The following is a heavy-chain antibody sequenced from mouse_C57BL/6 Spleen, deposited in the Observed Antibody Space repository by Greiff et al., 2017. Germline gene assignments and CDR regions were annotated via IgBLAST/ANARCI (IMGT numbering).Heavy chain of an antibody. Sequence: QVQLKESGAELVRPGASVKLSCKASGYTFTDYYINWVKQRPGQGLEWIARIYPGSGNTYYNEKFKGKATLTAEKSSSTAYMQLSSLTSEDSAVYFCASDYYGNFFAYWGQGTLVTVSA. V-gene: IGHV1-76*01. CDR2: IYPGSGNT. D-gene: IGHD2-1*01. CDR1: GYTFTDYY. J-gene: IGHJ3*01. CDR3: ASDYYGNFFAY.